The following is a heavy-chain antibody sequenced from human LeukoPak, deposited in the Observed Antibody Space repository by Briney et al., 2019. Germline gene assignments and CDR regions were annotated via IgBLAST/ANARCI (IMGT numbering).Heavy chain of an antibody. CDR1: GFTFGSYD. V-gene: IGHV3-21*01. Sequence: GGSLRLSCTASGFTFGSYDMNWVRQAPGKGLEWVSTISTGSNYIYYADSVKGRFTISRDNAKGSLYPQMSSLRAEDTAVYYCAKNVESKTLIRRSWFDPWGQGTLVTVSS. J-gene: IGHJ5*02. D-gene: IGHD2-21*01. CDR2: ISTGSNYI. CDR3: AKNVESKTLIRRSWFDP.